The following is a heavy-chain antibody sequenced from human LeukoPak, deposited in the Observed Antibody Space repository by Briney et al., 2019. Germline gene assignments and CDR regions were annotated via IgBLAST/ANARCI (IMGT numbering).Heavy chain of an antibody. CDR3: ARVSGYEYFDY. CDR2: IYYSGST. CDR1: GGSISSYY. Sequence: SETLSLTCTVSGGSISSYYWSWIRQPPGKGLEWIGYIYYSGSTNYNPSLKSRVTISVDTSKNQFSLKLSSVTAADTAVYYCARVSGYEYFDYWGQGTLVTVSS. D-gene: IGHD5-12*01. V-gene: IGHV4-59*01. J-gene: IGHJ4*02.